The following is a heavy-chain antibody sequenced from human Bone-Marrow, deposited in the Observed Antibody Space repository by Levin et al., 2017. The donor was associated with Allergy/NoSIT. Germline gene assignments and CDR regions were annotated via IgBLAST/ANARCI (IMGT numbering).Heavy chain of an antibody. CDR3: ARTWRYNWNYGSVDP. V-gene: IGHV1-8*01. CDR1: GYTFTSYD. CDR2: MNPNSGNT. J-gene: IGHJ5*02. D-gene: IGHD1-7*01. Sequence: PGESLKISCKASGYTFTSYDINWVRQATGQGLEWMGWMNPNSGNTGYAQKFQGRVTMTRNTSISTAYMELSSLRSEDTAVYYCARTWRYNWNYGSVDPWGQGTLVTVSS.